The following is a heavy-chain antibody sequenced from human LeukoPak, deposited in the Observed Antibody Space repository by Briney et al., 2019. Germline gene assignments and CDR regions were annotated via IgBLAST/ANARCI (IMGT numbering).Heavy chain of an antibody. D-gene: IGHD6-19*01. CDR2: IRSKAYGGTT. V-gene: IGHV3-49*03. CDR3: TRVSWGIAVAGTYY. Sequence: GGSLRLSCTASGFTFGDYAMSWFRQAPGKGLEWVGFIRSKAYGGTTEYAASVKGRFTISRDDSKSIAYLQMNSLKTEGTAVYYCTRVSWGIAVAGTYYWGQGTLVTVSS. CDR1: GFTFGDYA. J-gene: IGHJ4*02.